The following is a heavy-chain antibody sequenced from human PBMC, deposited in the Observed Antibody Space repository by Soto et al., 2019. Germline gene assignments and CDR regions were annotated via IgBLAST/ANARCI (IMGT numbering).Heavy chain of an antibody. CDR1: GGSISSYY. CDR3: ARVYYDSRGYYYVPSYYYYYGMDV. J-gene: IGHJ6*02. CDR2: IYYSGST. V-gene: IGHV4-59*01. Sequence: SETLSLTCTVSGGSISSYYWSWIRQPPGKGLEWIGYIYYSGSTNYNPSLKSRVTISVDTSKNQFSLKLSSVTAADTAVYYCARVYYDSRGYYYVPSYYYYYGMDVWGQGTTVTVSS. D-gene: IGHD3-22*01.